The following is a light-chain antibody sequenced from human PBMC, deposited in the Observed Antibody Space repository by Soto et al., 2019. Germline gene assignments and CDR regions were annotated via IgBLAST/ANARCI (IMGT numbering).Light chain of an antibody. V-gene: IGKV1-5*03. J-gene: IGKJ2*02. CDR1: QSINTW. CDR3: QQYNTYSRT. CDR2: KAS. Sequence: DIQMTQSPSTLSASVGDRVTITCRASQSINTWLAWYQHKPGKAPKLLIYKASSLEGGVPSRFSGSGSGTEFTLTISSLQPDYFATYYCQQYNTYSRTFGQGTKVETK.